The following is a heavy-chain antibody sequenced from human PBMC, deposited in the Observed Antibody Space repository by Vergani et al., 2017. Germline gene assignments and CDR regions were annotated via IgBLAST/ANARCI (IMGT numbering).Heavy chain of an antibody. CDR3: ARSRPYCTRGSCPAI. V-gene: IGHV4-61*02. CDR2: IHTGGST. J-gene: IGHJ4*02. Sequence: QVKLQESGPGLLKPSQTLSLTCTASGESIRSGSHYWSWIRQPAGKGPEWIGHIHTGGSTALNPSFKSRVSISVDTSKSQFSLKLNSVTVADTAVYYSARSRPYCTRGSCPAIWGQGTLVTVSS. D-gene: IGHD2-8*01. CDR1: GESIRSGSHY.